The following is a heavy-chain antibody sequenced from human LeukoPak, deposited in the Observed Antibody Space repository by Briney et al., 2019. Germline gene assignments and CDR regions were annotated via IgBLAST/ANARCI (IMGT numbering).Heavy chain of an antibody. D-gene: IGHD2-2*01. Sequence: SSETLSLTCTVSGYSISTTYYWSWIRQPPGKGLEWIGEINHSGSTNYNPSLKSRVTISLDTSKNQFSLKLSSVTAADTAVYYCARGEGCSSTSCYFDYWGQGTLVTVSS. V-gene: IGHV4-34*01. J-gene: IGHJ4*02. CDR3: ARGEGCSSTSCYFDY. CDR2: INHSGST. CDR1: GYSISTTYY.